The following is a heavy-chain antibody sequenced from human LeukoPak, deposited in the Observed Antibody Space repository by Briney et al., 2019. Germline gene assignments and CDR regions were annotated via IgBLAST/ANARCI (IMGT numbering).Heavy chain of an antibody. CDR2: ISYDGSNK. CDR3: AKSTTVTQRGYFDY. V-gene: IGHV3-30*18. J-gene: IGHJ4*02. D-gene: IGHD4-17*01. CDR1: GFTFSSYG. Sequence: GGSLRLSCAASGFTFSSYGMHWVRQAPAKGLEWVAIISYDGSNKYYADSVKGRFTISRDNSKTTLYLQMNSLRAEDTAVYYCAKSTTVTQRGYFDYWGQGTLVTVSS.